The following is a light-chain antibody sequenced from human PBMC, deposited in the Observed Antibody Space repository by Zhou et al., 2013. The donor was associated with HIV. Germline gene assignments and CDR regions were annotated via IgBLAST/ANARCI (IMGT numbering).Light chain of an antibody. CDR3: QQYNNLWT. CDR2: KAS. J-gene: IGKJ1*01. V-gene: IGKV1-5*03. Sequence: DIQMTQSPSTLSASVGDNVTITCRASQIIDTWLAWYQQKPGEVPQLLIYKASTLHNGVPSRFSGSGSGTEFTLTISNLQPEDSATYYCQQYNNLWTFGQGTKLKI. CDR1: QIIDTW.